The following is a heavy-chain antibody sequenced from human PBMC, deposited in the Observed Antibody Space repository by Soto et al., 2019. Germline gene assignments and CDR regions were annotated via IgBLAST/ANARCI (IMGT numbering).Heavy chain of an antibody. V-gene: IGHV4-4*02. Sequence: SETLSLTCAVSGGSISSSNWWSWVRQPPGKGLEWIGEIYHSGSTNYNPSLKSRVTISVDKSKNQFSLKLSSVTAADTAVYYCARDPPGVSYYYYGMDVWGQGTTVTVSS. CDR2: IYHSGST. CDR1: GGSISSSNW. D-gene: IGHD3-10*01. CDR3: ARDPPGVSYYYYGMDV. J-gene: IGHJ6*02.